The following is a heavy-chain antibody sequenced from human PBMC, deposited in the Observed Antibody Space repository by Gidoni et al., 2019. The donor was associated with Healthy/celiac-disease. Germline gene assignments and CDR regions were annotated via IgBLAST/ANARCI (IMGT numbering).Heavy chain of an antibody. CDR1: GCSLSSSSYY. Sequence: QLQLQESGPGLVKPSETLSLTCTVPGCSLSSSSYYWGWIRQPPGKGLKWIGSIYYSGSTYYNPSLKSRVTISVDTSKNQFSLKLSSVTAADTAVYYCARPGRYSSSWYYFDYWGQGTLVAVSS. CDR2: IYYSGST. D-gene: IGHD6-13*01. V-gene: IGHV4-39*01. CDR3: ARPGRYSSSWYYFDY. J-gene: IGHJ4*02.